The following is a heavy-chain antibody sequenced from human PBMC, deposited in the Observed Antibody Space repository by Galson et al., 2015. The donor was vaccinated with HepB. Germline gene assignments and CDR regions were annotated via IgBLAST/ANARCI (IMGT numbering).Heavy chain of an antibody. D-gene: IGHD3-22*01. CDR2: INAGNGNT. V-gene: IGHV1-3*01. Sequence: SVKVSCKASGYTFTSYAMHWVRQAPGQRLEWMGWINAGNGNTKYSQKFQGRVTITRDTSASTAYMELSSLRSEDTAVYYCARQGGGYKYYDSSGYYHEYFQHWGQGTLVTVSS. J-gene: IGHJ1*01. CDR3: ARQGGGYKYYDSSGYYHEYFQH. CDR1: GYTFTSYA.